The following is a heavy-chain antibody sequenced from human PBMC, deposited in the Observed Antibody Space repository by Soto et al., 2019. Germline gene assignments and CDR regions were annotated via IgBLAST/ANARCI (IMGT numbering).Heavy chain of an antibody. CDR2: INPNSGGT. Sequence: ASVNVSCKSSGYTFTGYYIHWVRQAPGQGLEWMGWINPNSGGTNYAQKFQGRVTMTRDTSISTAYMELSRLRSDDTAVYYCARGVGATDQDYWGQGTLVTVSS. V-gene: IGHV1-2*02. D-gene: IGHD1-26*01. J-gene: IGHJ4*02. CDR3: ARGVGATDQDY. CDR1: GYTFTGYY.